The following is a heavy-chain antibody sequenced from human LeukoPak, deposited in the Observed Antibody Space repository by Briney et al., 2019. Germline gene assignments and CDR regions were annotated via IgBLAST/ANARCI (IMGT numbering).Heavy chain of an antibody. CDR2: IYTSGST. CDR3: ARERGVYSSSWYGYFQH. Sequence: SPSETLSLTCTVSGGSISSGSYYWSWIRQPAGKGLEWIGRIYTSGSTNYNPSLKSRVTISVDTSKNQFSLKLSSVTAADTAVYYCARERGVYSSSWYGYFQHWGQGTLVTVSS. CDR1: GGSISSGSYY. D-gene: IGHD6-13*01. J-gene: IGHJ1*01. V-gene: IGHV4-61*02.